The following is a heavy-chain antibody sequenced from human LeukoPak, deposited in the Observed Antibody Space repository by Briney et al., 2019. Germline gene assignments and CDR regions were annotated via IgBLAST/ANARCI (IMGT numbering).Heavy chain of an antibody. CDR1: GYTFTGYY. V-gene: IGHV1-2*02. Sequence: ASVKVSCKASGYTFTGYYMHWVRQAPGQGLEWMGWINPNSGGTNYAQKFQGRVTMTRDTSISTAYMELSRLRSDDPAVYYCARDLYSGYDNGPYYWGQGTLVTVSS. D-gene: IGHD5-12*01. J-gene: IGHJ4*02. CDR3: ARDLYSGYDNGPYY. CDR2: INPNSGGT.